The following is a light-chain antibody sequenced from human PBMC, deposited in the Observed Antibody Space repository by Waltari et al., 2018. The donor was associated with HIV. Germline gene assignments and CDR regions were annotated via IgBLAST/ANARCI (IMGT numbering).Light chain of an antibody. CDR1: SSDVGSYNH. CDR2: DVS. J-gene: IGLJ1*01. V-gene: IGLV2-11*01. Sequence: QSALTQPRSVSGSPAQSVTISFTGTSSDVGSYNHFSWYQQHPGRAHKLMIYDVSQRPSRVPDRFSGSKSGNTASLTISGLQAEDEADYYCCSYAGSYTFYVFGTGTKVTVL. CDR3: CSYAGSYTFYV.